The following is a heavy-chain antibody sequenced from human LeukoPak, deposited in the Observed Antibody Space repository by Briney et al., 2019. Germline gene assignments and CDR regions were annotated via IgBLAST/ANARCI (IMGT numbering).Heavy chain of an antibody. V-gene: IGHV4-59*01. CDR1: GGSISSYY. D-gene: IGHD3-22*01. Sequence: SVTLSLTCTVSGGSISSYYWSWIRQPPGKGLEWIGYIYYIGSTNYNPSLKSRVTISVDRSKNQFSLKLSSVTAADTAVYYCARYDDSSGFYPNDAFDIWGQGTMVTVSS. CDR2: IYYIGST. CDR3: ARYDDSSGFYPNDAFDI. J-gene: IGHJ3*02.